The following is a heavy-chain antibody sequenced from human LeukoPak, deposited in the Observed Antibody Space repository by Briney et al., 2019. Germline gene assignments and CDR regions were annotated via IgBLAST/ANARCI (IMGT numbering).Heavy chain of an antibody. Sequence: PSETLSLTCTVSVGSISSNYWSWIRQPPGKGLEWIGEINHSGSTNYNPSLKSRVTISVDTSKNQFSLKLSSVTAADTAVYYCARNRIAAADYWGQGTLVTVSS. CDR1: VGSISSNY. CDR3: ARNRIAAADY. V-gene: IGHV4-34*01. D-gene: IGHD6-13*01. J-gene: IGHJ4*02. CDR2: INHSGST.